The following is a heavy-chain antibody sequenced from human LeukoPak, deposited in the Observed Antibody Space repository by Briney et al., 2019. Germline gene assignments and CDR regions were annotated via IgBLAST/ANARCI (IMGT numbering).Heavy chain of an antibody. V-gene: IGHV3-64*01. D-gene: IGHD2-2*02. CDR3: AKTDCSSSSCYTVNY. CDR2: ISSDGQST. Sequence: GGSLRLSCAASGFTFNSYAMQWVRQAPGKGLEFVSVISSDGQSTYYASSVKGRFIISRDNSKDTLYLQMGSLRTEDMAMYYCAKTDCSSSSCYTVNYWGQGTLVTVSS. J-gene: IGHJ4*02. CDR1: GFTFNSYA.